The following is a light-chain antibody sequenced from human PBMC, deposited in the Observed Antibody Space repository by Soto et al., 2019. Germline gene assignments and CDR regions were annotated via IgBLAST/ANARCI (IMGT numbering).Light chain of an antibody. J-gene: IGKJ4*01. CDR1: QSVGRNY. Sequence: EIVLTQSPGTLSLSPGESATLSCRASQSVGRNYLAWFQHKPDQAPRLLIYDASNRTTGVPDRFSGSGSGTDFTLSVTRLEPEDFAVYYCHQYAVSPPTFGEGTTVEIK. CDR3: HQYAVSPPT. CDR2: DAS. V-gene: IGKV3-20*01.